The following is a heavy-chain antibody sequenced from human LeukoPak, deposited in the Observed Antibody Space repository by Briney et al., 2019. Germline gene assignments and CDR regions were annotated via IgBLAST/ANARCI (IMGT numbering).Heavy chain of an antibody. CDR3: APELRTSRYSSRWYPFDH. Sequence: GASVKVSCKVSGYTFNDYYMHWVQQAPGKGLEWMGLVDPEDGETLYAEKFQGRVTITADTSRDTAYMELSSLRSEDTAVYYCAPELRTSRYSSRWYPFDHWGQGTLVTVSS. CDR1: GYTFNDYY. V-gene: IGHV1-69-2*01. D-gene: IGHD6-13*01. CDR2: VDPEDGET. J-gene: IGHJ4*02.